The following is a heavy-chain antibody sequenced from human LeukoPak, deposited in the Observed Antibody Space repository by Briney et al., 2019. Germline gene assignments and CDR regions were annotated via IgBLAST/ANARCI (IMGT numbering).Heavy chain of an antibody. D-gene: IGHD3-3*01. CDR3: ATGHLYYDFWSGYYTLYY. J-gene: IGHJ4*02. CDR2: FDPEDGET. CDR1: GYTVTELS. V-gene: IGHV1-24*01. Sequence: ASVKVSCKVSGYTVTELSMHWVRQAPGKGLEWMGGFDPEDGETIYAQKFQGRVTMTEDTSTDTAYMELSSLRSEDTAVYYCATGHLYYDFWSGYYTLYYWGPGTPVTVSS.